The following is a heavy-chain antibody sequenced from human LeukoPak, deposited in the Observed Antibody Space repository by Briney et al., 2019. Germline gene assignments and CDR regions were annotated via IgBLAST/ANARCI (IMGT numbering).Heavy chain of an antibody. Sequence: SETLSLTCTVSGGSISSSSYYWGWIRQPPGKGLEWIGSIYYSGSTYYNPSLKSRVTISVDTSKNQFSPKLSSVTAADKAVYYCATLDIVNDAFDIWGQGTMVTVSS. CDR3: ATLDIVNDAFDI. D-gene: IGHD2-2*03. CDR2: IYYSGST. J-gene: IGHJ3*02. CDR1: GGSISSSSYY. V-gene: IGHV4-39*01.